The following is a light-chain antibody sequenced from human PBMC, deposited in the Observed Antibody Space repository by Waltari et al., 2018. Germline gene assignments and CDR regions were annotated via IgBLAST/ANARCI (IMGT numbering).Light chain of an antibody. V-gene: IGLV1-47*01. CDR2: RNN. CDR1: SSNTGSNY. J-gene: IGLJ3*02. Sequence: QSVLTQPPSASGPPGQRVTISRSGSSSNTGSNYVYWYQQLPGTAPKLLIYRNNQRPSGVPDRFSGSKSGTSASLAISGLRSEDEADYYCAAWDDSLSGWVFGGGTKLTVL. CDR3: AAWDDSLSGWV.